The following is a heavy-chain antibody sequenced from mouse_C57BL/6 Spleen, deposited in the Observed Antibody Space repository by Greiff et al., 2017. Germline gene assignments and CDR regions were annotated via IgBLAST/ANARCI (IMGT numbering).Heavy chain of an antibody. J-gene: IGHJ3*01. CDR1: GYTFTEYT. V-gene: IGHV1-62-2*01. D-gene: IGHD3-2*02. CDR2: FYPGSGSI. CDR3: ARHEGETAQAAWFAY. Sequence: VVKPGASVKLSCKASGYTFTEYTIHWVKQRSGQGLEWIGWFYPGSGSIKYNEKFKDKATLTADKSSSTVYMELSRLTSEDSAVYFCARHEGETAQAAWFAYWGQGTLVTVSA.